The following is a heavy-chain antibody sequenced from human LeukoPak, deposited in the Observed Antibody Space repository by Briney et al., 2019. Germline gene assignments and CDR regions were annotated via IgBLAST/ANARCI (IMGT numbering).Heavy chain of an antibody. CDR2: ISNNGAST. CDR1: GFTFSSYA. CDR3: ARDSGYSYADDY. Sequence: GGSLRLSCSASGFTFSSYAMHWVRQAPGKGLEYVSAISNNGASTYYADSVKGRFTISRDNAKDSLYLQMSSLRDEDTAVYYCARDSGYSYADDYWGQGTLVTVSS. V-gene: IGHV3-64*04. J-gene: IGHJ4*02. D-gene: IGHD5-18*01.